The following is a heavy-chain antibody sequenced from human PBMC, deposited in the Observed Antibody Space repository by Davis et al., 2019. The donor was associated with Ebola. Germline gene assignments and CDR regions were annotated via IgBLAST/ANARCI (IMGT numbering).Heavy chain of an antibody. Sequence: GESLKISCKGSGYSFSNYWIGWVRQMPGKGLEWMGIIYPGDSDTRYSPSFQGQVTISADKSISTAYLQWGSLKASDTATYYCARGTSLARNFDYWAQGTLVTVSS. CDR3: ARGTSLARNFDY. V-gene: IGHV5-51*01. J-gene: IGHJ4*02. D-gene: IGHD1-14*01. CDR1: GYSFSNYW. CDR2: IYPGDSDT.